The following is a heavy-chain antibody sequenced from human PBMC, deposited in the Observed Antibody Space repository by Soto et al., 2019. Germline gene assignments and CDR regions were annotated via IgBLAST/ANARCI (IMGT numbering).Heavy chain of an antibody. J-gene: IGHJ4*02. D-gene: IGHD5-12*01. CDR1: GFTFSSYA. CDR3: AKDPYSGYDYFDY. V-gene: IGHV3-23*01. Sequence: EVQLLESGGGLVQPGGSLRLSCAASGFTFSSYAMSWVRQAPGKGLEWVSAISGSGGSTYYADSVKGRFTISRDKSKNTLYLQMNSLRAEDTAVYYCAKDPYSGYDYFDYWGQGTLVTVSS. CDR2: ISGSGGST.